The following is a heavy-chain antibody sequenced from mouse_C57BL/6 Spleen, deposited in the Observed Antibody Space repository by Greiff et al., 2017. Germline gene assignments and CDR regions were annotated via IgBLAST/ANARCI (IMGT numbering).Heavy chain of an antibody. J-gene: IGHJ4*01. CDR2: ISYDGSN. CDR1: GYSITSGYY. Sequence: ESGPGLVKPSQSLSLTCSVTGYSITSGYYWNWIRQFPGNKLEWMGYISYDGSNNYNPSLKNRISITRDTSKNQFFLKLNSVTTEDTATYYCARDPVTAVAPYAMDYWGQGTSVTVSS. CDR3: ARDPVTAVAPYAMDY. D-gene: IGHD1-1*01. V-gene: IGHV3-6*01.